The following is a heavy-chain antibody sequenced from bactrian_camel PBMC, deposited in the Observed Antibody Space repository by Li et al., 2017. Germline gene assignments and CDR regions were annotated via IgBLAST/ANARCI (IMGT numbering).Heavy chain of an antibody. V-gene: IGHV3S40*01. CDR2: VNSDGGPT. CDR3: AATVDCNPYEYNY. D-gene: IGHD4*01. CDR1: GFTFSRHD. Sequence: DVQLVESGGGLVQPGGSLRLSCAASGFTFSRHDMHWVRQAPGKGLEWVSAVNSDGGPTYYADSMKGRFTISRDNAKNTLYLQMNSLKPEDTAMYYCAATVDCNPYEYNYWGQGTQVTVS. J-gene: IGHJ4*01.